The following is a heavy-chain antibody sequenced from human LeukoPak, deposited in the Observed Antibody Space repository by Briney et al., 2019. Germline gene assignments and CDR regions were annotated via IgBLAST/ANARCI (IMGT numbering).Heavy chain of an antibody. J-gene: IGHJ5*02. V-gene: IGHV3-23*01. D-gene: IGHD3-16*01. Sequence: GGSLRLSCAASGFTFSSYAMSWVRQAPGKGLEWVSAISGSGGSTYYADSVEGRFTISRDNSKNTLYLQMNSLRAEDTAVYYCAKDLIALLTGNWFDPWGQGTLVTVSS. CDR1: GFTFSSYA. CDR3: AKDLIALLTGNWFDP. CDR2: ISGSGGST.